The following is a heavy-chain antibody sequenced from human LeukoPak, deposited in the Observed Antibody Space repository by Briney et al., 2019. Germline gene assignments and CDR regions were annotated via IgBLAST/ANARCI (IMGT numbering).Heavy chain of an antibody. D-gene: IGHD3-10*01. CDR3: ATYGSGSRRGVDY. CDR2: ISSSSSCI. Sequence: PGGSLRLSCAASGFTFSSYSMNWVRQAPGKGLEWVSSISSSSSCIYYADSVKGRFTTSRDNAKNSLYLQMNSLRAEDTAVYYCATYGSGSRRGVDYWGQGTLVTVSS. CDR1: GFTFSSYS. V-gene: IGHV3-21*01. J-gene: IGHJ4*02.